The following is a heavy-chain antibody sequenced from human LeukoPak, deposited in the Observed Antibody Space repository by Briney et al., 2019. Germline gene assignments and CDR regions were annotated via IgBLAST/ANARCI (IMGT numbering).Heavy chain of an antibody. Sequence: PGGSLRLSCAASGFTFSDYYMSWIRQAPGKGLEWGSYISSSGSTIYYADSVKGRFTISRDNAKNSLYLQMNSLRAEDTAVYYCASGVTTVTYANYFDYWGQGTLVTVSS. CDR1: GFTFSDYY. V-gene: IGHV3-11*01. J-gene: IGHJ4*02. D-gene: IGHD4-17*01. CDR3: ASGVTTVTYANYFDY. CDR2: ISSSGSTI.